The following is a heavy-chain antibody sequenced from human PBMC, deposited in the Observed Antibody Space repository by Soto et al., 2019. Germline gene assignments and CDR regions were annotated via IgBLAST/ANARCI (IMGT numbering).Heavy chain of an antibody. D-gene: IGHD3-3*01. J-gene: IGHJ4*02. V-gene: IGHV3-48*03. Sequence: EVQLVESGGGLVQPGGSLRLSCAGSGFTFSSYEMNWVRQAPGKGLEWVSYISSYGSTIYYADSVKGRFTISRDNAKNSLYLQMDSLRAEDTAVYYCARSRSLRFLEWLSPDYRGQGTLVTVSS. CDR2: ISSYGSTI. CDR3: ARSRSLRFLEWLSPDY. CDR1: GFTFSSYE.